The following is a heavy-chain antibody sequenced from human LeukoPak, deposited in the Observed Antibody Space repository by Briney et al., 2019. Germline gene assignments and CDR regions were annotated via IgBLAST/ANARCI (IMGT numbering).Heavy chain of an antibody. CDR3: ARVRAYDLWSGFYRDDYYYYMDV. CDR2: TSGNGVST. CDR1: GFKFDDYG. Sequence: PSGGSLRLSCAASGFKFDDYGMSWVRHGPGKGLEWVSGTSGNGVSTGYAGSVKGRFTISRDNANNSLYLEMNSLRDEDTALYYCARVRAYDLWSGFYRDDYYYYMDVWGKGTTVTVSS. J-gene: IGHJ6*03. V-gene: IGHV3-20*04. D-gene: IGHD3-3*01.